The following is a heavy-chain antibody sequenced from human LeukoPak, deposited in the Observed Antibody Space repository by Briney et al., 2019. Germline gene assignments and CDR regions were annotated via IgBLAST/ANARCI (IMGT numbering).Heavy chain of an antibody. V-gene: IGHV4-61*02. D-gene: IGHD2-2*01. J-gene: IGHJ4*02. CDR2: IYTSGST. Sequence: PSETLSLTCTVSGGSISSGSYYWSWIRQPAGRGLEWIGRIYTSGSTYYNPSLKSRVTISVDRSKNQFSLKLSSVTAADTAVYYCARVGYCSSTSCSDTDYWGQGTLVTVSS. CDR1: GGSISSGSYY. CDR3: ARVGYCSSTSCSDTDY.